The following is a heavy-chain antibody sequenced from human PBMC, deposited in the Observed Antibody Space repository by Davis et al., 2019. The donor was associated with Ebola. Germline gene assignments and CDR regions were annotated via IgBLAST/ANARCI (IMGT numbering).Heavy chain of an antibody. J-gene: IGHJ6*02. V-gene: IGHV1-18*04. CDR3: ARGQHYYDSSGYFYYYYGMDV. CDR2: ISAYNGNT. Sequence: GESLKISCKGSGYTFTSYGISWVRQAPGQGLEWMGWISAYNGNTNYAQKLQGRVTMTTDTSTSTAYMELRSLRSDDTAVYYCARGQHYYDSSGYFYYYYGMDVWGQGTTVTVSS. D-gene: IGHD3-22*01. CDR1: GYTFTSYG.